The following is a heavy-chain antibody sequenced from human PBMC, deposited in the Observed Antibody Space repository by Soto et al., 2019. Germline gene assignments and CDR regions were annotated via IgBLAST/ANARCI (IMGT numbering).Heavy chain of an antibody. Sequence: SLRLSCTGSGFTFGDYAMSWFRQAPGKGLEWVGFIRSKAYGGTTEYAASVKGRFTISRDDSKTIASLQMNSLKTEDTAVYYCTRGLSVTTRLWYYFYMDAWGKGTTVTVSS. V-gene: IGHV3-49*03. D-gene: IGHD4-4*01. CDR3: TRGLSVTTRLWYYFYMDA. CDR1: GFTFGDYA. J-gene: IGHJ6*03. CDR2: IRSKAYGGTT.